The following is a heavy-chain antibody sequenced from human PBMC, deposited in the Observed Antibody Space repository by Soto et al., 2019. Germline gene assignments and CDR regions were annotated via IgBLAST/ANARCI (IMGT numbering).Heavy chain of an antibody. J-gene: IGHJ3*02. V-gene: IGHV3-23*01. D-gene: IGHD1-26*01. CDR3: ARGADSLPLDAFDI. CDR2: ISGGGGST. Sequence: GGSLRLSCAASGFTFSSHGMSWVRQAPGKGLEWVSVISGGGGSTYYADSVKGRFTISRDNSKSTLYLQMNSLRAEDTAVYYCARGADSLPLDAFDIWGQGTMVTVSS. CDR1: GFTFSSHG.